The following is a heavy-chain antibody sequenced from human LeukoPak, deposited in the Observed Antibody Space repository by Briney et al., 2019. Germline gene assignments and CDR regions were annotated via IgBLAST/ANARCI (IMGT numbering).Heavy chain of an antibody. Sequence: SETLSLTCAVSGGSISSSNWWSWVRQPPGKGLEWIGEIYHSGSTNYNPSLKSRVTISVDKSKNSFSLKLSSVTAADTAVYYCASSSLYDYDSTVDYWGQGTLVTVSS. J-gene: IGHJ4*02. CDR1: GGSISSSNW. V-gene: IGHV4-4*02. CDR2: IYHSGST. CDR3: ASSSLYDYDSTVDY. D-gene: IGHD3-22*01.